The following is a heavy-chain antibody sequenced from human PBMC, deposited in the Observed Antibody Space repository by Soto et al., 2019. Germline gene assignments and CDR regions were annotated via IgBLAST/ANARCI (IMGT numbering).Heavy chain of an antibody. CDR3: ARDCLKLREFDY. Sequence: SVKVSCKASGGTFSSYAISWVRQAPGQGLEWMGGIIPIFGTANYAQKFQGRVTITADESTSTAYMELSSLRSEDTAVYYCARDCLKLREFDYWGQGTRVTVAS. V-gene: IGHV1-69*13. D-gene: IGHD1-1*01. J-gene: IGHJ4*02. CDR2: IIPIFGTA. CDR1: GGTFSSYA.